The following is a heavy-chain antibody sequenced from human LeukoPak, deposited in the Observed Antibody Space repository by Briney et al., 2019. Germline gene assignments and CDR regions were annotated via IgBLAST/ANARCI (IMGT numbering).Heavy chain of an antibody. D-gene: IGHD6-19*01. CDR1: GFTFSSYA. Sequence: PGGSLSLSCAASGFTFSSYAMSWVRQAPGKGLEWVSAISCSGGSTYYADPEKGRFTISRDNSKNTLYLQMNSLRAEDTAVYYCAKEKGIAVAGTPLGSYGMDVWGQGTTVTVSS. CDR2: ISCSGGST. CDR3: AKEKGIAVAGTPLGSYGMDV. J-gene: IGHJ6*02. V-gene: IGHV3-23*01.